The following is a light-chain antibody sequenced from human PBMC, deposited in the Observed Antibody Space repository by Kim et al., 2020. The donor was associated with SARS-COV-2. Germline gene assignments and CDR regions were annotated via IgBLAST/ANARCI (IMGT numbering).Light chain of an antibody. V-gene: IGLV3-9*01. J-gene: IGLJ3*02. CDR1: NIGSKN. Sequence: SVALGQTSRVTCGGNNIGSKNVHWYQQKPGQAPVLVIYRDSNRPSGIPERFSGSNSGNTATLTISRAQAGDEADYYCQVWDSSTAVFGGGTQRTVL. CDR2: RDS. CDR3: QVWDSSTAV.